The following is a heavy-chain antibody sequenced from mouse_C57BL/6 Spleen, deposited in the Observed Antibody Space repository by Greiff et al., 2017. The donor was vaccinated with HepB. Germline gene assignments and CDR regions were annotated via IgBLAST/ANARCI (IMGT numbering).Heavy chain of an antibody. Sequence: DVKLVESGGGLVKPGGSLKLSCAASGFTFSDYGMHWVRQAPEKGLEWVAYISSGSSTIYYADTVKGRFTISRDNAKNTLFLQMTSLRSEDTDMYYCARQRDPFDYWGQGTTLTVSS. J-gene: IGHJ2*01. CDR3: ARQRDPFDY. CDR2: ISSGSSTI. V-gene: IGHV5-17*01. CDR1: GFTFSDYG. D-gene: IGHD3-3*01.